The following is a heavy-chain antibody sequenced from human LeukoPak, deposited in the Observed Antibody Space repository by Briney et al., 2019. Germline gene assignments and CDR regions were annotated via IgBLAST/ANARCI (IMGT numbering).Heavy chain of an antibody. J-gene: IGHJ4*02. CDR3: ATYSSSSF. V-gene: IGHV3-30*19. CDR2: ISYDGSNK. Sequence: GGSLRLSCAASGFTFSSYGMHWVRQAPGKGLKWVAVISYDGSNKYYADSVKGRFTISRDNSKNTLYLQMNSLRAEDTAVYYCATYSSSSFWGQGTLVTVSS. D-gene: IGHD6-6*01. CDR1: GFTFSSYG.